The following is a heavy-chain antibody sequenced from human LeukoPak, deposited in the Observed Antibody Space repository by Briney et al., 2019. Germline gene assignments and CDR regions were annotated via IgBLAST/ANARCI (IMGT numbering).Heavy chain of an antibody. J-gene: IGHJ4*02. V-gene: IGHV4-59*01. CDR2: IYYSGSN. D-gene: IGHD4-17*01. CDR1: GGSISSYY. CDR3: AGANYGDYGDY. Sequence: SETLSLTCTVSGGSISSYYWSWIPQPPGKGLEWIGYIYYSGSNNYNPALKSRVTISVDTSKNQCSLKLNSVTAADTAVFYCAGANYGDYGDYWGQGTLVTVSS.